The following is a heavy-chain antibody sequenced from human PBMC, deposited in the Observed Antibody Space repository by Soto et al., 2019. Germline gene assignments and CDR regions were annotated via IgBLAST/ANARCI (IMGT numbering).Heavy chain of an antibody. CDR1: GYTFTSYG. V-gene: IGHV1-18*01. D-gene: IGHD2-15*01. CDR3: ARYCSGGSCDSNTAFDI. CDR2: ISAYNGNT. Sequence: ASVKVSCKASGYTFTSYGITWVQQAPGQGLEYMGWISAYNGNTNYAQKLQGRVTMTADTSTNTAYMELRSLRSDDTAVYYCARYCSGGSCDSNTAFDIWGQGTMVTVSS. J-gene: IGHJ3*02.